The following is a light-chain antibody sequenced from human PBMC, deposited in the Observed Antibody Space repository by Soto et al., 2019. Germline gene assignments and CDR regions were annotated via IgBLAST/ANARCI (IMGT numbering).Light chain of an antibody. CDR3: AAWDDSLSGHYV. J-gene: IGLJ1*01. CDR2: RNN. CDR1: SSNIGTSS. V-gene: IGLV1-47*01. Sequence: QSVLTQPHSASGTPGQRVTISCSGSSSNIGTSSVYWYQQLPGTAPKLLIYRNNQRPSGVPDRFSGSKSGTSASLAISGLRSEDEADYYCAAWDDSLSGHYVFGTGTKVTVL.